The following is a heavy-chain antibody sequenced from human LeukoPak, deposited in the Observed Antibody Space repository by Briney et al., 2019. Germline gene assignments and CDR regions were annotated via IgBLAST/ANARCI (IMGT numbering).Heavy chain of an antibody. CDR1: GFTFSSYS. J-gene: IGHJ3*02. CDR3: ARTGYDSSVAFDI. V-gene: IGHV4-34*01. D-gene: IGHD3-22*01. CDR2: INHSGST. Sequence: PGGSLRLSCAASGFTFSSYSMNWIRQPPGEGLEWIGEINHSGSTNYNPSLKSRVTISVDTSKNQFSLKLSSVTAADTAVYYCARTGYDSSVAFDIWGQGTMVTVSS.